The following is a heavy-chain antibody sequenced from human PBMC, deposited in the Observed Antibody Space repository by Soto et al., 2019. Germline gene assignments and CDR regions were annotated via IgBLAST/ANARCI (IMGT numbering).Heavy chain of an antibody. D-gene: IGHD3-16*01. CDR2: ISGYNANT. J-gene: IGHJ6*01. CDR1: GYSFTRYG. CDR3: PRTGDAPYYCSGLDV. Sequence: QVQLVQSGAEVKKPGASVKVSCKASGYSFTRYGISWVRQAPGQGLEWMGWISGYNANTNYPENLQGTVTMTTDTSTSTVYLELRNLISDDTAVYYCPRTGDAPYYCSGLDVWGQGTTVTVS. V-gene: IGHV1-18*01.